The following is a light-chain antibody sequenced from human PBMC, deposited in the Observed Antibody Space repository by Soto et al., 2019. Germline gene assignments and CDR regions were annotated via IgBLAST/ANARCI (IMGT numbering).Light chain of an antibody. V-gene: IGLV1-44*01. CDR3: AAWDDTLNVSV. Sequence: QSVLTQPPSASGTPGQRVTISCSGGSSNIGTYTVNWYQQLPGMAPRLLMYTNNQRPSGVPDRFSGSKSGTSASLAISGLQSEDEVDYYCAAWDDTLNVSVFGGGTQLTVL. CDR1: SSNIGTYT. J-gene: IGLJ7*01. CDR2: TNN.